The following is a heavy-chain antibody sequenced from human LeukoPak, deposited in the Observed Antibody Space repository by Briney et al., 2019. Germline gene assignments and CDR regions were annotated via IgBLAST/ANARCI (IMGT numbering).Heavy chain of an antibody. J-gene: IGHJ4*02. Sequence: GGSLRLSCAASGFTFSSYWMHWVRQAPGKGLVWVSRINTDGSSTSYADSVKGRFTISRDNAKNTLYLQMNSLRAEDTAVYYCARRYGDFWRGYYIDYWGQGTLVTVSS. D-gene: IGHD3-3*01. CDR3: ARRYGDFWRGYYIDY. CDR1: GFTFSSYW. V-gene: IGHV3-74*01. CDR2: INTDGSST.